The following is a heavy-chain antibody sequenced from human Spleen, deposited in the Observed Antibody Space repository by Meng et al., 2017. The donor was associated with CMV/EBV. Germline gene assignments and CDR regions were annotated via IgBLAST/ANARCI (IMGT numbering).Heavy chain of an antibody. CDR2: INPSNGAT. D-gene: IGHD6-6*01. V-gene: IGHV1-2*02. J-gene: IGHJ2*01. CDR3: ARDLSSPGFDL. CDR1: GYTFTANY. Sequence: SVKVSCKASGYTFTANYIHWVRQAPGQGLEWMGWINPSNGATNSAQNLQGRVTMTRDTSISTAYMELSSLRSDDTAVYYCARDLSSPGFDLWGRGTLVTVSS.